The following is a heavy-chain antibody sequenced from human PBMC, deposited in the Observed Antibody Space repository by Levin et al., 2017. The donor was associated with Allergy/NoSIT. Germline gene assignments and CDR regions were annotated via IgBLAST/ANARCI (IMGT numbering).Heavy chain of an antibody. CDR3: ARGSLYDFWSDGY. D-gene: IGHD3-3*01. CDR2: IIPIFATA. CDR1: GGTFSSYT. Sequence: GGSLRLSCKASGGTFSSYTFNWVRQAPGQGLEWMGGIIPIFATANYAQKFQGRVTITADESTSTAYMELSSLRSEDTAVYYCARGSLYDFWSDGYWGQGTLVTVSS. V-gene: IGHV1-69*01. J-gene: IGHJ4*02.